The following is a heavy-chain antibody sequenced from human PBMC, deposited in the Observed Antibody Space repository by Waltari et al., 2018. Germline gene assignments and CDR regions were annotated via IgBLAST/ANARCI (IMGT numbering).Heavy chain of an antibody. CDR1: GGSFSGYY. J-gene: IGHJ6*02. CDR2: INHSGRT. Sequence: QVQLQQWGAGLLKPSETLSLTCAVYGGSFSGYYWSWIRQSPGKGLEWIGEINHSGRTNYNPSLKSRVTISVDTSKNQFSLKRSSVTAADTAVYYCARGLAAAGNGFYYYYGMDVWGQGTTVTVSS. V-gene: IGHV4-34*01. CDR3: ARGLAAAGNGFYYYYGMDV. D-gene: IGHD6-13*01.